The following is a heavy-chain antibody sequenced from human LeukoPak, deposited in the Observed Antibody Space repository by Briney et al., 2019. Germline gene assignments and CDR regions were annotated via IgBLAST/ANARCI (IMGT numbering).Heavy chain of an antibody. Sequence: GGSLRLSCAASGFIVSSNYMSWVRQAPGKGLEWVSVIYSGGSTYYADSVKGRFTISRDNSKNTLYLQMNSLRAEDTAVYYCARGSGSYSYYFDYWGQGTLVTVSS. CDR3: ARGSGSYSYYFDY. J-gene: IGHJ4*02. CDR2: IYSGGST. D-gene: IGHD1-26*01. V-gene: IGHV3-53*01. CDR1: GFIVSSNY.